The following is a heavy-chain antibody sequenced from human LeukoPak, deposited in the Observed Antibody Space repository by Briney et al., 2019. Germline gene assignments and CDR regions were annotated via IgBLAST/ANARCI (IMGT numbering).Heavy chain of an antibody. CDR1: GFTFSSYG. CDR2: ISYDGSRT. CDR3: ARELPFDY. D-gene: IGHD2-15*01. J-gene: IGHJ4*02. V-gene: IGHV3-30*03. Sequence: GGSLRLSCAASGFTFSSYGMHWVRQAPGKGLEWVAVISYDGSRTDYADSVKGRFTISRDNAKNTLYLQMNSLRAEDTAVYYCARELPFDYWGQGTLVTVSS.